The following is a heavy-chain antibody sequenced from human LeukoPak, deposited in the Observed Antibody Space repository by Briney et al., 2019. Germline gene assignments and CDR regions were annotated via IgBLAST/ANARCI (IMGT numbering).Heavy chain of an antibody. V-gene: IGHV4-39*07. CDR1: TFSSYA. CDR3: ARDRWLVGFDY. J-gene: IGHJ4*02. CDR2: IYYSGST. D-gene: IGHD6-19*01. Sequence: TFSSYAMSWIRQPPGKGLEWIGSIYYSGSTYYNPSLKSRVTISVDTSKNQFSLKLSSVTAADTAVYYCARDRWLVGFDYWGQGTLVTVSS.